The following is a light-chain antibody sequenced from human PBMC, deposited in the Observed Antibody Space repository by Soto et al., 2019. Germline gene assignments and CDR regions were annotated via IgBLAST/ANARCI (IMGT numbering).Light chain of an antibody. CDR2: WAS. Sequence: DIVMTQSPDSLAVSLGERATINCKSSESVLYNSNNKNYLAWYQQRPGQPPRLLIYWASTRESGVPDRFSGSGSGTDFTLTISSLQAEDVAVYYCQQYYKSPQTFGQGTNVEIK. V-gene: IGKV4-1*01. CDR1: ESVLYNSNNKNY. J-gene: IGKJ1*01. CDR3: QQYYKSPQT.